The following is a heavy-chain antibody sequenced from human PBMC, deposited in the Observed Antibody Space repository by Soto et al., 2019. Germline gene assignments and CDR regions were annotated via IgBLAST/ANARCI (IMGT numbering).Heavy chain of an antibody. J-gene: IGHJ6*02. Sequence: QVQLVESGGGVVQPGRSLRLSCAASGFTFSSYGMHWVRQTPGKGLEWVAVIWYDGGNKYYADSVKGRFTISRDNSKNTLYLQMNSLRAEDTAVYYCARDRGLYYYYYGMDVWGQGTTVTVSS. CDR1: GFTFSSYG. V-gene: IGHV3-33*01. CDR3: ARDRGLYYYYYGMDV. D-gene: IGHD3-10*01. CDR2: IWYDGGNK.